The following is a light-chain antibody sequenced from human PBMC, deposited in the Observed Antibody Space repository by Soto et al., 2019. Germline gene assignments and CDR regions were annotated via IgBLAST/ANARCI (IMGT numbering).Light chain of an antibody. CDR1: QSVRSRY. CDR2: GAS. J-gene: IGKJ5*01. Sequence: EIVLTQSPGTLYLSPGERATLSCRASQSVRSRYLAWYQQKPGQAPRLLLYGASSRATGIPDRFSGSGSGTDFTLTISRLEPEDFAVYYCQQYGSSPITFGQGTRLEIK. CDR3: QQYGSSPIT. V-gene: IGKV3-20*01.